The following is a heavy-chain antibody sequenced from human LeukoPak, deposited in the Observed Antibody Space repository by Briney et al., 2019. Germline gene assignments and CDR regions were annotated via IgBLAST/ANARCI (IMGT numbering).Heavy chain of an antibody. Sequence: ASVKVSCKASGYTFTGYYMHWVRQAPGQGLEWMGWINPNTGDTHYALQFQGRVTLTTDISTSTAYMELRRLRYDDTAVYYCARRDYYDSGGYLYWGQGTLVTVSS. CDR1: GYTFTGYY. J-gene: IGHJ4*02. CDR3: ARRDYYDSGGYLY. V-gene: IGHV1-2*02. CDR2: INPNTGDT. D-gene: IGHD3-22*01.